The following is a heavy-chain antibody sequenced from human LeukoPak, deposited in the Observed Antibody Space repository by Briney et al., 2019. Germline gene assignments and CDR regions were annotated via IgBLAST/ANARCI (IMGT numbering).Heavy chain of an antibody. CDR1: GFTVSSNY. J-gene: IGHJ3*02. V-gene: IGHV3-66*02. CDR2: IYSGGST. D-gene: IGHD6-19*01. CDR3: ARGLGIAVADIGEAFDI. Sequence: PGGSLRLSCAASGFTVSSNYMSWVRQAPGKGLEWVSVIYSGGSTYYADSVKGRFTISRDNSKNTLYLQMNSLRAEDTAVYYCARGLGIAVADIGEAFDISCQGTMVTVSS.